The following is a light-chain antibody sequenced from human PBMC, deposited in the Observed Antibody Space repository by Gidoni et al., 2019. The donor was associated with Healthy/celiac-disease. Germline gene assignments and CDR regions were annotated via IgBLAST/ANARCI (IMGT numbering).Light chain of an antibody. V-gene: IGKV1-5*03. Sequence: DIQIAQSPSTLSASVGDRVTITCRASQSIRSWLAWYQQKPGKAPKLLIYKASSLESGVPSRFSGSGSGTEFTLTISSLQPDDFATYYCQQSRTFGQGTKVEIK. CDR1: QSIRSW. CDR2: KAS. CDR3: QQSRT. J-gene: IGKJ1*01.